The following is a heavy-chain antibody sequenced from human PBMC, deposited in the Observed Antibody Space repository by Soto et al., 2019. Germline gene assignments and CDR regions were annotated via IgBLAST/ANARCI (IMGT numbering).Heavy chain of an antibody. V-gene: IGHV4-30-4*01. D-gene: IGHD3-9*01. Sequence: PSETLSLTCTVSGGSISSGDYYWSWIRQPPGKGLEWIGYIYYSGSTYYNPSLKSRVTISVDTSKNQFSLKLSSVTAADTAVYYCARDLRLRYFDWSTMEGYNWFDPWGQGTLVTVSS. J-gene: IGHJ5*02. CDR2: IYYSGST. CDR3: ARDLRLRYFDWSTMEGYNWFDP. CDR1: GGSISSGDYY.